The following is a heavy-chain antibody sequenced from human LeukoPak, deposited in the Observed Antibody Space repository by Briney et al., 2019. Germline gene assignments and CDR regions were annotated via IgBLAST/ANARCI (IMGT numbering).Heavy chain of an antibody. D-gene: IGHD2-2*01. CDR1: GGSIRRGGYY. CDR3: ARSPVSSPTGHYFDY. V-gene: IGHV4-31*03. CDR2: IYYSGST. J-gene: IGHJ4*02. Sequence: SETLSLTCTVSGGSIRRGGYYWSWIRQHPGKGLEWIGYIYYSGSTYYNPSLKSRLTISVDTSKNQFSLKLTSVTAADTAVYYCARSPVSSPTGHYFDYWGQGTLVTVSS.